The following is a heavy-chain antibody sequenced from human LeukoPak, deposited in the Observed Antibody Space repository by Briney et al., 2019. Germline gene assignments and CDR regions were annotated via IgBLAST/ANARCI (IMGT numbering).Heavy chain of an antibody. V-gene: IGHV3-30*02. CDR2: IRYDGSNK. D-gene: IGHD5-18*01. CDR1: GFTFSSYG. CDR3: AKDRIRGYSYEVIDY. Sequence: PGGSLRLSCAASGFTFSSYGMHWVRQAPGKGLEWVAFIRYDGSNKYYADSVKGRFTISRDNSKNTLYLQMNSLRAEEKAVYYCAKDRIRGYSYEVIDYWGQGTLVTVSS. J-gene: IGHJ4*02.